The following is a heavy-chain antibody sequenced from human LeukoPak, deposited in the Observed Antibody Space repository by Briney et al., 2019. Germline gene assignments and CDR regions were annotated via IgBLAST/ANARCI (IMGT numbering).Heavy chain of an antibody. Sequence: SETLSLTCTVSGASISSHYWSWIRQPPGKGLEWIGYIYYSGSTNYNPSLKSRVTISVDTSKNQFSLKLRSVTAADTAVYYCEREYDIVAPRFFDYWGQGTLVTVSS. CDR3: EREYDIVAPRFFDY. CDR2: IYYSGST. V-gene: IGHV4-59*11. CDR1: GASISSHY. J-gene: IGHJ4*02. D-gene: IGHD5-12*01.